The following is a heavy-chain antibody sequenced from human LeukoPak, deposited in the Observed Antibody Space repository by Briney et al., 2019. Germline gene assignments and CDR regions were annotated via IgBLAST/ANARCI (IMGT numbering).Heavy chain of an antibody. Sequence: PGGSLRLSCVASGFTFSSYAMSWVRQAPGKGLEWVSVISGSGDSTYYADSVKGRSTFSRDNSKNTLYLQMNSLRAEDTAVYYCAKTYNWNYDYWGQGTLVTVSS. CDR1: GFTFSSYA. J-gene: IGHJ4*02. V-gene: IGHV3-23*01. D-gene: IGHD1-7*01. CDR2: ISGSGDST. CDR3: AKTYNWNYDY.